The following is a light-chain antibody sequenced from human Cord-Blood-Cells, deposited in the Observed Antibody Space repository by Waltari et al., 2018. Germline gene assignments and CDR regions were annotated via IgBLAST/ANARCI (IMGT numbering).Light chain of an antibody. Sequence: QSALTQPASVSGSPGQSITISCTGTSSDVGGYNYVSWYQQHPVKAPKLMIYEVSNRPSGVSNRFSGSKSGNPASLTIAGLQAEDEADYYCSSYTSSSTLVFGTGTKVTVL. CDR2: EVS. CDR3: SSYTSSSTLV. J-gene: IGLJ1*01. V-gene: IGLV2-14*01. CDR1: SSDVGGYNY.